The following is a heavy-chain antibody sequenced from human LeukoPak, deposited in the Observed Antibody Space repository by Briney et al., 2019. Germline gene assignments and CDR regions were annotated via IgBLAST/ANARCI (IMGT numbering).Heavy chain of an antibody. CDR3: ERHWPDSSSPLDY. V-gene: IGHV5-51*01. Sequence: GESLKISCKSSGYSFSSYWIAWVRQMPGKAPEWMGIVYPGDTDTRYSPSFQGRVTFSADKSISTAFLQWSSLKASDTAMYFRERHWPDSSSPLDYWGQGTLVTVSS. CDR2: VYPGDTDT. D-gene: IGHD3-22*01. CDR1: GYSFSSYW. J-gene: IGHJ4*02.